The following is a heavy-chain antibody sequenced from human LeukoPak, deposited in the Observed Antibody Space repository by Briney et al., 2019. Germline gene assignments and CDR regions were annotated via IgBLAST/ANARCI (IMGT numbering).Heavy chain of an antibody. CDR2: INPSGGST. V-gene: IGHV1-46*01. CDR1: GYTFTSYY. J-gene: IGHJ5*02. CDR3: AREGYYYDSFNWFDP. D-gene: IGHD3-22*01. Sequence: EASVKVSCKASGYTFTSYYMHWVRQAPGQGLEWMGIINPSGGSTSYAQKFQGGVTMTRDTSTSTVYMELSSLRSEDTAVYYCAREGYYYDSFNWFDPWGQGTLVTVSS.